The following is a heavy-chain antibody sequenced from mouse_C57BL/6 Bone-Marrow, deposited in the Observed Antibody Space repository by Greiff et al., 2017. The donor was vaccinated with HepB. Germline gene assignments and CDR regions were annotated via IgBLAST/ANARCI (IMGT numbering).Heavy chain of an antibody. CDR3: ARLGAFITRFDY. CDR2: IYPSDSET. Sequence: VKLQQPGAELVRPGSSVKLSCKASGYTFTSYWMDWVKQRPGQGLEWIGNIYPSDSETHYNQKFKDKATLTVDKSSSTAYMQLSSLTSEDSAVYYCARLGAFITRFDYWGQGTTLTVSS. J-gene: IGHJ2*01. V-gene: IGHV1-61*01. CDR1: GYTFTSYW. D-gene: IGHD1-1*01.